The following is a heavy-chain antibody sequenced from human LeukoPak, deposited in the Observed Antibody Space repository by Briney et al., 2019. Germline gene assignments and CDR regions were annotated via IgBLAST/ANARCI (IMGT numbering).Heavy chain of an antibody. D-gene: IGHD2-21*01. CDR3: VRNSGELGA. J-gene: IGHJ5*02. CDR2: IYSAGGT. Sequence: GGSLRLSCAASGFTVSNNYMSWVRRAAGKGLEWVALIYSAGGTYYAYSVKGRFTISRDNSKNTLHLQMNSLRAEDTAVYYCVRNSGELGAWGQGTLVTVSS. CDR1: GFTVSNNY. V-gene: IGHV3-53*01.